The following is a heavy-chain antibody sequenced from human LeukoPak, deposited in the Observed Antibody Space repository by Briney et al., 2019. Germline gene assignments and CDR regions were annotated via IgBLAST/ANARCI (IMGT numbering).Heavy chain of an antibody. CDR1: GFTFSSYV. J-gene: IGHJ4*02. Sequence: GGSLRLSCAASGFTFSSYVMSWVRQAPGKGLEWVSAISGSGGTTYYADSMKGRFTISRDNSKNTLYLQMNSLRAEDTAVYFCVSLGYSSSSVRYWGQGTLVTVSS. CDR3: VSLGYSSSSVRY. D-gene: IGHD6-6*01. V-gene: IGHV3-23*01. CDR2: ISGSGGTT.